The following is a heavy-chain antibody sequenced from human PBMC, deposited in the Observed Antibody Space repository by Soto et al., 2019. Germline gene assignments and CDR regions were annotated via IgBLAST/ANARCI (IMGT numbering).Heavy chain of an antibody. CDR2: IYYSGST. CDR1: GGSVSSGSYY. CDR3: ASQSIAAAGTDPPDY. J-gene: IGHJ4*02. Sequence: SETLSLTCTVSGGSVSSGSYYWSWIRQPPGKGLEWIGYIYYSGSTNYNPSLKSRVTISVDTSKNQFSLKLSSVTAADTAVYYCASQSIAAAGTDPPDYWGQGTLVTVSS. V-gene: IGHV4-61*01. D-gene: IGHD6-13*01.